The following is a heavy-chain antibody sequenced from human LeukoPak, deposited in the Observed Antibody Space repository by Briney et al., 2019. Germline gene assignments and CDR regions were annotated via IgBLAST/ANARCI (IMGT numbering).Heavy chain of an antibody. CDR1: GGTFSSYA. CDR2: ISAYNGNT. V-gene: IGHV1-18*01. J-gene: IGHJ4*02. CDR3: ARADRIVVVTAPIDY. D-gene: IGHD2-21*02. Sequence: ASVKVSCKASGGTFSSYAISWVRQAPGQGLEWMGWISAYNGNTNYAQKLQGRVTMTTDTSTSTAYMELRSLRSDDTAVYYCARADRIVVVTAPIDYWGQGTLVTVSS.